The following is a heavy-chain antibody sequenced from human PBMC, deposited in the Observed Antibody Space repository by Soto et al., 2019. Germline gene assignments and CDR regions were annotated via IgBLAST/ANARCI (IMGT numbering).Heavy chain of an antibody. CDR1: GFTFNTFW. CDR2: IKQDGSEK. CDR3: ARLLWWWGY. J-gene: IGHJ4*02. D-gene: IGHD2-21*01. Sequence: EVQLVESGGGLVQPGGSLRLSCAASGFTFNTFWMSWVRQAPGKGLEWVASIKQDGSEKCYVDSVKGRFTISRDNAKNSLYLQMNSLRGEDTAVYYCARLLWWWGYWGQGTLVTVSS. V-gene: IGHV3-7*04.